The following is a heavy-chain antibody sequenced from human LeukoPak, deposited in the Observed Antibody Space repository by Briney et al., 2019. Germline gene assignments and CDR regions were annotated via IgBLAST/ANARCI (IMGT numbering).Heavy chain of an antibody. D-gene: IGHD6-13*01. CDR2: FNTSGST. V-gene: IGHV4-61*02. Sequence: PSQTLSLTCTVSGGSVISGYYYWSWIRQPAGKRLEWIGRFNTSGSTNYSPSLKSRVTVSADTYKNQFSLKLSSVTAADTAVYYCAREIIAARPWFDPWGQGILVTVSS. CDR1: GGSVISGYYY. CDR3: AREIIAARPWFDP. J-gene: IGHJ5*02.